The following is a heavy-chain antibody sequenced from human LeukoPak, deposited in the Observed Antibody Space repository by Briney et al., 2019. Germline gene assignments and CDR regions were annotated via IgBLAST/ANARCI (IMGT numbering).Heavy chain of an antibody. CDR2: ISTYNGNT. CDR1: GYTFTSYG. J-gene: IGHJ6*03. V-gene: IGHV1-18*01. D-gene: IGHD3-10*01. CDR3: ARDLHRVVVRGVPHYYYYMDV. Sequence: ASVKVSCKASGYTFTSYGISWVRQAPGQGVEWMGWISTYNGNTNYAQKLQGRVTMTIDTSTSTAYMELKSLRSDDTAVYYCARDLHRVVVRGVPHYYYYMDVWGKGTTVTISS.